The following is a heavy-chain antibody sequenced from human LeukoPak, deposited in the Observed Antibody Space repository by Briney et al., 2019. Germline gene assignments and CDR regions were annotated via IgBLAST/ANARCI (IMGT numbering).Heavy chain of an antibody. J-gene: IGHJ5*02. V-gene: IGHV4-30-4*01. CDR1: GGSISSGDYY. Sequence: PSETLSLTCTVSGGSISSGDYYWSWIRQPPGKGLEWIGYIYYSGSTYYNPSLKSRVTISVDTSKNQFSLKLSSVTAADTAVYYCARAHGGYSYGTGWSDPWGQGTLVTVSS. CDR3: ARAHGGYSYGTGWSDP. D-gene: IGHD5-18*01. CDR2: IYYSGST.